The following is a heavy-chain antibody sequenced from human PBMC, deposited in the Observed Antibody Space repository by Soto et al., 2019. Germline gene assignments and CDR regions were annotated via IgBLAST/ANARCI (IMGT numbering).Heavy chain of an antibody. D-gene: IGHD4-4*01. J-gene: IGHJ4*02. CDR2: IYHSGST. CDR3: ARTDDYSNYGGVY. Sequence: SETLSLTCAVYGGSFSGYYWSWIRQPPGKGLEWIGEIYHSGSTNYNPSLKSRVTISVDKSKNQFSLKLSSVTAADTAVYYCARTDDYSNYGGVYWGQGTLVTVSS. V-gene: IGHV4-34*01. CDR1: GGSFSGYY.